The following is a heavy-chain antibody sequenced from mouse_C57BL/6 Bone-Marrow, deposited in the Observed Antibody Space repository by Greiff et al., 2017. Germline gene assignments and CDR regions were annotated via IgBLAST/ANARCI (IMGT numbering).Heavy chain of an antibody. CDR1: GYTFTSYW. D-gene: IGHD1-1*01. CDR3: ARLHYYGSSYAWFAY. J-gene: IGHJ3*01. V-gene: IGHV1-55*01. Sequence: QVQLQQPGAELVKPGASVKMSCTASGYTFTSYWITWVKQRPGQGLKWIGDIFPGSGSTNYNEKFKSKATLTVDTSSSTAYIQLSSLSSEDSAVYSCARLHYYGSSYAWFAYWGQGTLVTVSA. CDR2: IFPGSGST.